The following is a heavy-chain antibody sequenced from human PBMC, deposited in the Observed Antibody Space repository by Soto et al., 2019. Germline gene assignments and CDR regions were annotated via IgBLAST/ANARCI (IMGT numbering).Heavy chain of an antibody. CDR1: GFTFSSYW. V-gene: IGHV3-74*01. CDR3: GTGPLVYCSSGSCSTTPTAGPYYYYYYMDV. Sequence: EVQLVESGGGLVQPGGSLRLSCAASGFTFSSYWMHWVRQAPGKGLVWVSRINSDGSSTSYADSVKGRFTISRDNPKNTLYHQMNSLRGDETTVYYCGTGPLVYCSSGSCSTTPTAGPYYYYYYMDVWGKGTTVTVSS. J-gene: IGHJ6*03. CDR2: INSDGSST. D-gene: IGHD2-15*01.